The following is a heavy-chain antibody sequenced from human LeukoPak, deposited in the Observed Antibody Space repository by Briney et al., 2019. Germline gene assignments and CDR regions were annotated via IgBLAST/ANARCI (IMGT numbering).Heavy chain of an antibody. D-gene: IGHD3-3*01. CDR2: ITSGGGST. CDR1: GFTFSSNA. V-gene: IGHV3-23*01. CDR3: ARDTIFGVVTPTRAYYYYYGMDV. J-gene: IGHJ6*02. Sequence: PGGSLRLSCAASGFTFSSNAMSWVRQAPGKGLEWVSAITSGGGSTYYADSVKGRFTISRDNSKNTLYLQMNSLRAEDTAVYYCARDTIFGVVTPTRAYYYYYGMDVWGQGTTVTVSS.